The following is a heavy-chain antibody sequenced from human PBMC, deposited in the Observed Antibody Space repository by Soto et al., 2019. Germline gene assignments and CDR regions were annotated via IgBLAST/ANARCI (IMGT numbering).Heavy chain of an antibody. CDR3: ARSWVAGKGGMDV. V-gene: IGHV1-18*01. D-gene: IGHD3-16*01. Sequence: QVQLVQSGGEVKKPGASVKVSCKASGYTFTSYGFSWVRQAPGQGLEWMGWINGYTGNTHYAQKFQGRVTMTIDTSTSTAYTELWTLISDDPAVYYCARSWVAGKGGMDVWGQGTTVTVSS. CDR2: INGYTGNT. J-gene: IGHJ6*02. CDR1: GYTFTSYG.